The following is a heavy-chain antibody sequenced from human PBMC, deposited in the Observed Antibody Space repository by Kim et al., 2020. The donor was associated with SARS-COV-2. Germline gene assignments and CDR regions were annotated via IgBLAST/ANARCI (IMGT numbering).Heavy chain of an antibody. Sequence: SETLSLTCTVSGGSISIGGYYWSWTRQHPGKGLEWIGYIYYSGSTYYNPSLKSRVTISVDTSKNQFSLKLSSVTAADTAVYYCARGRFGELLTFDYWGQGTLVTVSS. CDR1: GGSISIGGYY. V-gene: IGHV4-31*03. J-gene: IGHJ4*02. CDR2: IYYSGST. CDR3: ARGRFGELLTFDY. D-gene: IGHD3-10*01.